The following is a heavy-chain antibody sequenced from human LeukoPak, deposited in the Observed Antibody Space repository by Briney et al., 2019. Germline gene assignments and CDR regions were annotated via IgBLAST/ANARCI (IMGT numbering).Heavy chain of an antibody. Sequence: GGSLRLSCAASGFTFSTYEMNWVRQAPGKGLEWVSYISSSGSTIYYADSVKGRFTISRDNAKKSLYLQMNSLGAEDTALYYCARGHTAVTRHFDFWGQGTLVTVSS. CDR2: ISSSGSTI. CDR1: GFTFSTYE. D-gene: IGHD4-17*01. CDR3: ARGHTAVTRHFDF. J-gene: IGHJ4*02. V-gene: IGHV3-48*03.